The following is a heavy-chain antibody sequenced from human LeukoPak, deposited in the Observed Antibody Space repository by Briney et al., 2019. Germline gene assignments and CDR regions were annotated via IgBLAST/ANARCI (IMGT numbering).Heavy chain of an antibody. D-gene: IGHD2-8*02. Sequence: SETLSLTCAVYSGSFRNYYWSWIRQPPGKGLEWIGEVDHSGDTNYNPSLKSRVTMSVDMSKNQFSLKLISVTAADTAVYYCARRYCSGSVCYHYYYYMDVWGEGTTVTVSS. V-gene: IGHV4-34*01. J-gene: IGHJ6*03. CDR2: VDHSGDT. CDR1: SGSFRNYY. CDR3: ARRYCSGSVCYHYYYYMDV.